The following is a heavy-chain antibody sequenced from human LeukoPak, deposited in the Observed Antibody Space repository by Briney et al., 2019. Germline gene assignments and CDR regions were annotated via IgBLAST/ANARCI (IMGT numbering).Heavy chain of an antibody. CDR2: ISYDGSNK. D-gene: IGHD3-10*01. CDR1: GFTFSSYA. Sequence: GGSLRLSCAASGFTFSSYAMHWVRQAPGKGLEWVAVISYDGSNKYYADSVKGRFTISRDNSKNTLYLQMNSLRAEDTAVYYCARAGGSGSYFRMDFDYWGQGTLVTVSS. V-gene: IGHV3-30*01. CDR3: ARAGGSGSYFRMDFDY. J-gene: IGHJ4*02.